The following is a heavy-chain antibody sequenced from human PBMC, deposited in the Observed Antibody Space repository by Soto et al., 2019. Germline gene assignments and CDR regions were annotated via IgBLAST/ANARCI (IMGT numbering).Heavy chain of an antibody. J-gene: IGHJ6*03. CDR3: ARRSPVLAGTYYYYYMDV. CDR1: GFTFSSYG. Sequence: PGGSLRLSCAASGFTFSSYGMHWVRQAPGKGLEWVAVIWYDGSNKYYADSAKGRFTISRDNSKNTLYLQMNSLRAEDTAVYYCARRSPVLAGTYYYYYMDVWGKGTTVTVSS. V-gene: IGHV3-33*01. CDR2: IWYDGSNK. D-gene: IGHD6-13*01.